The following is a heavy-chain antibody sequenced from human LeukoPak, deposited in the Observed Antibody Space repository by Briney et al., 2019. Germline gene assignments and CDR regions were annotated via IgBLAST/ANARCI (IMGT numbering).Heavy chain of an antibody. CDR1: GFTYSSYA. J-gene: IGHJ6*02. Sequence: GGSLRLSCAASGFTYSSYAMSWVRQAPGKGLEWVSGISGSGGTTYYADSVKGRFTISRDNSKTTLYLQMNSLRAEDKAVYYCAKDRGTSSWSRGIDVWGQGTTVTVSS. D-gene: IGHD6-13*01. CDR3: AKDRGTSSWSRGIDV. V-gene: IGHV3-23*01. CDR2: ISGSGGTT.